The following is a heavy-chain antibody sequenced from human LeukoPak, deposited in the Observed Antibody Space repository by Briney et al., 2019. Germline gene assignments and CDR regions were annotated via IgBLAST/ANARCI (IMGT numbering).Heavy chain of an antibody. J-gene: IGHJ3*02. CDR3: AIQRYSGILAAAFDI. D-gene: IGHD1-26*01. CDR1: GYTFTGYY. CDR2: INPNSGGT. Sequence: ASVKVSCKASGYTFTGYYMHWVRQAPGQGLEWMGWINPNSGGTNYAQKFQGWVTMTRDTSISTAYMELSRLRSDDTAVYYCAIQRYSGILAAAFDIWGQGTMVTVSS. V-gene: IGHV1-2*04.